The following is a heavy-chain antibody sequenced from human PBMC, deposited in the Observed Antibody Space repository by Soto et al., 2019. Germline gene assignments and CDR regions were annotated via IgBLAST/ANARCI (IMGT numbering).Heavy chain of an antibody. CDR3: ARSLTTLTTLLDY. CDR2: INPNGGT. Sequence: ASVKVSCKASGYTLTDNYMHWVREAPGQGLEWMGWINPNGGTNYVQKFQGRVTMTRDTSISTAYMELSRLRSDDTAVYYCARSLTTLTTLLDYWGQGTLVTVSS. V-gene: IGHV1-2*02. D-gene: IGHD4-17*01. J-gene: IGHJ4*02. CDR1: GYTLTDNY.